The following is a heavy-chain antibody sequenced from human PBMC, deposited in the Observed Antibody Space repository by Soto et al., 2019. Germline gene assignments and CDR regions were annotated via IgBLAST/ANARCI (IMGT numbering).Heavy chain of an antibody. CDR2: IRNKAYGGTS. CDR1: GFTFGDYA. CDR3: SRYTHISRYTYFGMDV. J-gene: IGHJ6*02. D-gene: IGHD6-13*01. V-gene: IGHV3-49*05. Sequence: EVQVVESGGDLVKPGQSLRLSCTASGFTFGDYAMSWFRQAPGKGLEWVGVIRNKAYGGTSEYAASVKGIFTISRDDSKSIAYLQMDTLRIDDTALYYCSRYTHISRYTYFGMDVWGHGTTVTVSS.